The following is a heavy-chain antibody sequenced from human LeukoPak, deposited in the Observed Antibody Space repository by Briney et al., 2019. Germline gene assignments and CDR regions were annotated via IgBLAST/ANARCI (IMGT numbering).Heavy chain of an antibody. Sequence: ALVKVSCKASGYTFTGYYMHWVRQAPGQGLEWMGRINPNSGGTNYAQKFQGRVTMTRDTSISTAYMELSRLRSDDTAVYYCARDFFRGVIVVVSSSAFDIWGQGTMVTVSS. D-gene: IGHD3-22*01. J-gene: IGHJ3*02. CDR1: GYTFTGYY. CDR3: ARDFFRGVIVVVSSSAFDI. CDR2: INPNSGGT. V-gene: IGHV1-2*06.